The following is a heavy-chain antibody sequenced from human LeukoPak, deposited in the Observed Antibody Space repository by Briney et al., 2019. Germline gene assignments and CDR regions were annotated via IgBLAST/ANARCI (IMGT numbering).Heavy chain of an antibody. D-gene: IGHD5-12*01. CDR3: ARGGHHRGYSGYDYPDY. CDR2: INPNSGGT. J-gene: IGHJ4*02. CDR1: GYTFTGYY. V-gene: IGHV1-2*02. Sequence: ASAKVSCKASGYTFTGYYMHWVRQAPGQGLEWMGWINPNSGGTNYAQKFQGRVTMTRDTSISTAYMELSRLRSDDTAVYYCARGGHHRGYSGYDYPDYWGQGTLVTVSS.